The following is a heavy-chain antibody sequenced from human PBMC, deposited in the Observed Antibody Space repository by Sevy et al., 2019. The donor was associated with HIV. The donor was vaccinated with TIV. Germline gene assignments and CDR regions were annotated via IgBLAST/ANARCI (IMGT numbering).Heavy chain of an antibody. Sequence: GGSLRLSCAASGFTFSDYYMSWIRQAPGKGLEWVSYISSSGSAIYYADSLKGRFTISRDNAKNSQYLQMNSLWAEVTAVYYCARITGWRFDYWCQGTLGTVSS. V-gene: IGHV3-11*04. CDR2: ISSSGSAI. D-gene: IGHD6-19*01. J-gene: IGHJ4*02. CDR1: GFTFSDYY. CDR3: ARITGWRFDY.